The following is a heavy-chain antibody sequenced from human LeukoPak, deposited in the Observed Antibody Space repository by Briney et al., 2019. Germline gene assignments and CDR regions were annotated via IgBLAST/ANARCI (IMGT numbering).Heavy chain of an antibody. CDR2: ISYSGST. Sequence: PSETLSLTCTVSGGSISSYYWSCVRQPPGKGLEWIGYISYSGSTNYNPSLKSRVTISVDTSKNQFSLKLSSVTAADTAVYYCARGGYGDYVSDYWGQGTLVTVSS. CDR3: ARGGYGDYVSDY. D-gene: IGHD4-17*01. V-gene: IGHV4-59*01. CDR1: GGSISSYY. J-gene: IGHJ4*02.